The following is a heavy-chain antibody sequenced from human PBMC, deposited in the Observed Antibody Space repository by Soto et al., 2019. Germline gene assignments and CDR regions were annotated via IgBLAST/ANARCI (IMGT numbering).Heavy chain of an antibody. CDR2: IIPILGIA. CDR3: ARVVVADCGGDCYPS. D-gene: IGHD2-21*01. CDR1: GGTFSSYT. V-gene: IGHV1-69*02. Sequence: QVQLVQSGAEVKKPGSSVKVSCKASGGTFSSYTISWVRQAPGQGLEWMGRIIPILGIADYAQKFQGRVTSTADKSTSTAYMELSSLRSEDTAVYYCARVVVADCGGDCYPSWGQGTLVTVSS. J-gene: IGHJ5*02.